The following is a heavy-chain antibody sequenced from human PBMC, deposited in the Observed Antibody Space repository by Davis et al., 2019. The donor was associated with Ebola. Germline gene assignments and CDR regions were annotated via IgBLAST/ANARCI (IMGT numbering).Heavy chain of an antibody. V-gene: IGHV3-74*01. CDR2: INSDGSST. J-gene: IGHJ6*02. D-gene: IGHD4-17*01. CDR3: AREGATGHYYGMDV. Sequence: GESLKISCAASGFTFSSYWMHWVRQAPGKGLVWVSRINSDGSSTSYADSVKGRFTISRDNAKNTLYLQMNSLRAEDTAVYYCAREGATGHYYGMDVWGQGTTVTVSS. CDR1: GFTFSSYW.